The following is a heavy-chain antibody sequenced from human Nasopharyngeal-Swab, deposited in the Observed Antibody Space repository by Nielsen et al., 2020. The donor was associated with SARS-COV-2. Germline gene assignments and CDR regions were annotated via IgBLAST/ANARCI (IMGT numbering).Heavy chain of an antibody. CDR1: GFTFSDYY. V-gene: IGHV3-11*01. CDR3: GRGYSNIDY. D-gene: IGHD4-11*01. J-gene: IGHJ4*02. Sequence: GASLQISCAASGFTFSDYYMSWIRQAPGKGLEWVSFISGSGTSIYYADSVKGRFTISRDNAKNSLFLQMNSLRAEDTAVYYCGRGYSNIDYWGQGTLVTVSS. CDR2: ISGSGTSI.